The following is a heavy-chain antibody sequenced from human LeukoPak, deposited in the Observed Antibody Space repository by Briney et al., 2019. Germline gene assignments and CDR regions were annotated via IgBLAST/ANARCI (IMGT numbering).Heavy chain of an antibody. D-gene: IGHD2-15*01. CDR2: NHHSGRT. Sequence: SETLSLTCAVYGGSFSGYYWSWIRQPPGKGLEWIGENHHSGRTNSNPSLKSHVTISVDTTKNQFSLKLSSVNAADTAVYYCARSRGYCSGGSCYGEDAFDIWGQGTMVTVSS. J-gene: IGHJ3*02. V-gene: IGHV4-34*01. CDR1: GGSFSGYY. CDR3: ARSRGYCSGGSCYGEDAFDI.